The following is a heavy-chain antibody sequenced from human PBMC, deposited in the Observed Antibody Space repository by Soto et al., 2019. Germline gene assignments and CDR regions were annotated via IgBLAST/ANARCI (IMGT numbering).Heavy chain of an antibody. D-gene: IGHD4-17*01. CDR1: GFTFIGSA. J-gene: IGHJ4*02. V-gene: IGHV3-73*02. Sequence: EVQLVESGGCLVQPGGSLKLSCAASGFTFIGSAMHWVRQTSGKGLEWVGRIRTKANDYATVYSASVKGRFTISRDDSKNTGYLQMSSLRPEDTSLYYCTPTVTLRGFDYWGQGTLVTVSS. CDR3: TPTVTLRGFDY. CDR2: IRTKANDYAT.